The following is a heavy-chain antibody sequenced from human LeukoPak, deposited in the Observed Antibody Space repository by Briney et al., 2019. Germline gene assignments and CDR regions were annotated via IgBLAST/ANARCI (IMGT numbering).Heavy chain of an antibody. CDR1: GFTFSDYY. D-gene: IGHD2-15*01. CDR2: ISSSGSTI. J-gene: IGHJ5*02. Sequence: GGSLGLSCAASGFTFSDYYMSWIRQAPGKGLEWVSYISSSGSTIYYADSVKGQFTISRDNAKNSLYLQMNSLRAEDTAVYYCARMVYCSGGSCFLPDNWFDPWGQGTLVTVSS. CDR3: ARMVYCSGGSCFLPDNWFDP. V-gene: IGHV3-11*01.